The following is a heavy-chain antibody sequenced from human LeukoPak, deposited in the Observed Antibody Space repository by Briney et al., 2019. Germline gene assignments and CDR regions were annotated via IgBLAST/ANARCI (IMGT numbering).Heavy chain of an antibody. CDR2: MRQDGSEI. CDR1: GFPFNVQT. D-gene: IGHD1-26*01. Sequence: GGSLRLSCAASGFPFNVQTMSWVRQAPGKGLDWVASMRQDGSEIYYVDSVKGRFTISRDNPKNSLYLQMNSLRAEDTAVYYCARGGATRGRFENWGQGTRSPSPQ. J-gene: IGHJ4*02. CDR3: ARGGATRGRFEN. V-gene: IGHV3-7*01.